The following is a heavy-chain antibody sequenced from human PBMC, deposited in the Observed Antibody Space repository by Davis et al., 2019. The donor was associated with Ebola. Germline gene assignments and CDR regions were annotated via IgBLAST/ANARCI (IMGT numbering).Heavy chain of an antibody. CDR2: IWYDGSNK. CDR1: GFTFSSYG. CDR3: ARGSYRPHGPWDQRPPLLLS. J-gene: IGHJ5*02. D-gene: IGHD2-15*01. V-gene: IGHV3-33*08. Sequence: PGGPLRLSCAASGFTFSSYGMHWVRQAPGKGLEWVAVIWYDGSNKYYADSVKGRFTISRDNSKNTLYLQMNSLRAEDTAVYYCARGSYRPHGPWDQRPPLLLSWGQGTLVTVSS.